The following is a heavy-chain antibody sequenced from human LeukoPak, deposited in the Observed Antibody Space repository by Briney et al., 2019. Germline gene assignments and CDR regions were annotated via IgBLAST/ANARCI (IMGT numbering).Heavy chain of an antibody. CDR1: GFTFSTFA. V-gene: IGHV3-23*01. CDR2: ISGSGGST. D-gene: IGHD3-22*01. J-gene: IGHJ3*02. Sequence: GGSLRLSCEASGFTFSTFAMIWVRQPPGKGLEWVSAISGSGGSTYYADSVNGRFTISRDNSKNTLYLQMNSLRAEDTAVYYCAKDRQLVSLIVVVITIAFDIWGQGTMVTVSS. CDR3: AKDRQLVSLIVVVITIAFDI.